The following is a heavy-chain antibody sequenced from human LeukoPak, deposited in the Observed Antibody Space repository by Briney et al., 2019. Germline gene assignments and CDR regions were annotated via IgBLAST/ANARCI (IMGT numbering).Heavy chain of an antibody. CDR1: GYTFTIYW. V-gene: IGHV5-51*01. Sequence: GSSLKISCMASGYTFTIYWIAWVRQMPDKGLEWMGIGNPDNSKTIYSPSFQGQVTISADKSINTAYLQWSTLKASDTAIYYCTRLSGGSALRNDAFHIWGQGTMVTVSS. J-gene: IGHJ3*02. CDR3: TRLSGGSALRNDAFHI. D-gene: IGHD1-26*01. CDR2: GNPDNSKT.